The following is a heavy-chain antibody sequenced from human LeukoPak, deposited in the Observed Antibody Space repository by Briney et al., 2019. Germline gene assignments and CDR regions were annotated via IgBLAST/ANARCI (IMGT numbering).Heavy chain of an antibody. D-gene: IGHD6-13*01. Sequence: GGSLRLSCAASGFTFNDYDMNWIRQAPGKGLEWVSAISGSGGSTYYADSVKGRFTISRDNSKNTLYLQMNSLRAEDTAVYYCAKGSSSSWYYCFDYWGQGTLVTVSS. CDR1: GFTFNDYD. J-gene: IGHJ4*02. V-gene: IGHV3-23*01. CDR3: AKGSSSSWYYCFDY. CDR2: ISGSGGST.